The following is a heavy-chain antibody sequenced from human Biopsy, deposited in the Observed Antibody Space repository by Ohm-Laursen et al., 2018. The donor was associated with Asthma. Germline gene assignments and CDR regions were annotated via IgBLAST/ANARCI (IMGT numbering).Heavy chain of an antibody. J-gene: IGHJ5*02. CDR2: INHSGST. D-gene: IGHD2-2*01. Sequence: TLSLTCAVYGGSFSGYYWSWIRQPPGRGLEWIGEINHSGSTNYNPSLKSRVTISVDTSKNQFSLKLSSVTAADTAVYYCARAGQCSSTSCYNPGWFDPWGQGTLVTVSS. CDR1: GGSFSGYY. V-gene: IGHV4-34*01. CDR3: ARAGQCSSTSCYNPGWFDP.